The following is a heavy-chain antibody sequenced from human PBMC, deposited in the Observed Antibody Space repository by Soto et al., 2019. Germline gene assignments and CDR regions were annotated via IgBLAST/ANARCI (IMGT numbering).Heavy chain of an antibody. V-gene: IGHV3-30*03. CDR3: ARDYARGWCQF. Sequence: GGSLRLSYTASGSSFSNSGMQWVRQTPGKGLEWVALISFDGDKYYVDSVTGRFTISRDNPTNTVYLQMNRLRPEDTAVYYCARDYARGWCQFWGQGTLVTVSS. J-gene: IGHJ4*02. CDR1: GSSFSNSG. D-gene: IGHD2-8*02. CDR2: ISFDGDK.